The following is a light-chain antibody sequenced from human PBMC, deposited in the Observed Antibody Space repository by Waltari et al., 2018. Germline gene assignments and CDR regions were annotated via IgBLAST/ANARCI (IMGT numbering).Light chain of an antibody. CDR1: QSVLYSSNHKNY. J-gene: IGKJ3*01. CDR3: QQYYNTPFT. Sequence: DIVMTQSPDSLAVSLGERATINGKSSQSVLYSSNHKNYLTWYQKKPGQPPKLLIYWASTRESGVPDRFSGSGSGTDFTLTISSLQAEDVAVYYCQQYYNTPFTFGPGTKVDVK. V-gene: IGKV4-1*01. CDR2: WAS.